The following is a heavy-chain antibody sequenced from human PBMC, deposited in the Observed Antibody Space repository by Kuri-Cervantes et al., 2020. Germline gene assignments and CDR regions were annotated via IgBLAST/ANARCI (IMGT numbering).Heavy chain of an antibody. CDR1: GGSFSGYY. D-gene: IGHD3-16*01. Sequence: GSLRLSCAVYGGSFSGYYWSWIRQPPGKGLEWIGSIYYSGSTYYNPSLKSRVTISVDTSKNQFSLKLSSVTAADTAVYYCARIRNGFDPWGQGTLVTVSS. CDR2: IYYSGST. V-gene: IGHV4-34*01. CDR3: ARIRNGFDP. J-gene: IGHJ5*02.